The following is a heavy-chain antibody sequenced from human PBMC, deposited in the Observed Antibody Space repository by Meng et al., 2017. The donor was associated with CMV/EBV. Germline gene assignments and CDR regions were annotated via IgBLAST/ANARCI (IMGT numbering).Heavy chain of an antibody. CDR1: GFTFSSYA. J-gene: IGHJ6*02. V-gene: IGHV3-7*01. D-gene: IGHD3-3*01. Sequence: GGSLRLSCAASGFTFSSYAMHWVRQAPGKGLEWVANIKQDGSEKYYVDSVKGRFTISRDNAKNSLYLQMNSLRAEDTAVYYCARDGRDDFWSGVDVWGQGTTVTVSS. CDR3: ARDGRDDFWSGVDV. CDR2: IKQDGSEK.